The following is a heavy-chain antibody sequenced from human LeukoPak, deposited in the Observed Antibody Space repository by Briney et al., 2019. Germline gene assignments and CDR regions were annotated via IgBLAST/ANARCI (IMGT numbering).Heavy chain of an antibody. CDR3: ARVRGVAAAGIDH. J-gene: IGHJ4*02. V-gene: IGHV3-66*01. CDR1: GFTVSSNY. Sequence: RGSLRLSCAASGFTVSSNYMSWVRQAPGQGREWVSGIYSGGSTCYADTATGRFTISRDNSKNPLYRQMNSLRVEATAAYYCARVRGVAAAGIDHWGQGTLVTVPS. D-gene: IGHD6-13*01. CDR2: IYSGGST.